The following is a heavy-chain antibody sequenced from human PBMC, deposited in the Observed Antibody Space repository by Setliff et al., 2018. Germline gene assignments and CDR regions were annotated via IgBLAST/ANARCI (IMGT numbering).Heavy chain of an antibody. Sequence: HPGGSLRLSCAASGFTFSSYAMHWVRQAPGKGLEWVAVISFDGSNKYYADSVKGRFTISRDNSKNTLYLQMNSLRAEDTAVYYCARDPQQLVIRYYFDYWGQGTLVTVSS. CDR3: ARDPQQLVIRYYFDY. D-gene: IGHD6-6*01. CDR2: ISFDGSNK. CDR1: GFTFSSYA. V-gene: IGHV3-30-3*01. J-gene: IGHJ4*02.